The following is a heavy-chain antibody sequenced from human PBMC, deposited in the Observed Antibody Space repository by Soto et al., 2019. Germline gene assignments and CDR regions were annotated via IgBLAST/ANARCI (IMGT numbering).Heavy chain of an antibody. CDR2: ISAYNGNT. J-gene: IGHJ5*02. D-gene: IGHD2-15*01. V-gene: IGHV1-18*01. CDR3: ARDDCSGGSCNNWFDP. CDR1: GYTFTSYS. Sequence: ASVKVSCKASGYTFTSYSISWVRQAPGQGLEWMGWISAYNGNTYHAQKLQGRVTMTTDTSTSTAYMELRSLRSDDTAVYYCARDDCSGGSCNNWFDPWGQGTLVTV.